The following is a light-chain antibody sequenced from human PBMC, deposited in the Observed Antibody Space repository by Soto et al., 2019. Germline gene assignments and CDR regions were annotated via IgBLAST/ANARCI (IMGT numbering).Light chain of an antibody. CDR3: QHYGPPRYT. Sequence: EIVLTQSPGTLSLSPGERATLSCRASQSVSSNFLAWYQQKPGQPPRLLMYGASSRATSITDRFSGSGSGTDFTLTISRLEPEDFAVYYCQHYGPPRYTFGQGTKLEIK. CDR2: GAS. J-gene: IGKJ2*01. CDR1: QSVSSNF. V-gene: IGKV3-20*01.